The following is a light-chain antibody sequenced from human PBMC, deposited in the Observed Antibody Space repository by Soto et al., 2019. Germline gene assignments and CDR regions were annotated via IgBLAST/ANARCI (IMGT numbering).Light chain of an antibody. V-gene: IGKV1-5*03. J-gene: IGKJ1*01. CDR1: ETINTL. CDR2: EAS. CDR3: QQYYSYPWT. Sequence: DIQMTQSPSTLSASVGDRVTLTCRASETINTLLAWYQQKPGKAPKLLIYEASSLKSGVPSRFSGSGSGTEFPITVSRLQADDFATYYCQQYYSYPWTFGQGTKVEIK.